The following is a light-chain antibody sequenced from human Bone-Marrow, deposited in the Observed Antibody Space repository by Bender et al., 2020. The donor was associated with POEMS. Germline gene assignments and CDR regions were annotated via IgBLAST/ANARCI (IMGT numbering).Light chain of an antibody. CDR3: AAWEDSLNGWV. CDR2: INN. J-gene: IGLJ3*02. V-gene: IGLV1-44*01. CDR1: SSNIGTNP. Sequence: QSSLTQPASASGTPGQRVTISCSGSSSNIGTNPVNWYQQLPGTAPKLLIYINNQRPSGVPDRFSGSKSGTSASLAISGLQSEDEADYYCAAWEDSLNGWVFGGGTKLTVL.